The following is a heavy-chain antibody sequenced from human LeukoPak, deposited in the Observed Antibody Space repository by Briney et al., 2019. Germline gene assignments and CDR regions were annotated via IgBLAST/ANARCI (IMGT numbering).Heavy chain of an antibody. Sequence: GGSLRLSCAASGFTFSSAWMNWVRQAPGRGLEWVANIKPDGSEKYYVDSVKGRFAISRDNAKNEVYLEMNSLRAEDTGVYYCSGRDSSRSPRAYWGQGTLVSVSS. J-gene: IGHJ4*02. CDR2: IKPDGSEK. CDR3: SGRDSSRSPRAY. D-gene: IGHD2-2*01. V-gene: IGHV3-7*01. CDR1: GFTFSSAW.